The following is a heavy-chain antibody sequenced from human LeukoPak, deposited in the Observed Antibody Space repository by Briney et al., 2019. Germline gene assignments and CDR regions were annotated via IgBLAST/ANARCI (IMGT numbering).Heavy chain of an antibody. CDR1: GFTISSYA. CDR3: AKRNYYDSSGYYYDY. V-gene: IGHV3-23*01. J-gene: IGHJ4*02. Sequence: GGSLRLSCAASGFTISSYAMSWVRQAPGKGLEWVSAIGGGGVSTFYADSVKGRFTISIDNSKNTLYLQMNSLRAEDTAVYYCAKRNYYDSSGYYYDYWGQGTLVTVSS. CDR2: IGGGGVST. D-gene: IGHD3-22*01.